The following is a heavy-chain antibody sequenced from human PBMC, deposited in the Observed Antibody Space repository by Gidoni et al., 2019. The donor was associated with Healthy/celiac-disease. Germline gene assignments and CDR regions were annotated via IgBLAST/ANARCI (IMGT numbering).Heavy chain of an antibody. CDR3: ARSRYYDSSGYYPDAFDI. CDR2: INPNSGGT. D-gene: IGHD3-22*01. V-gene: IGHV1-2*04. J-gene: IGHJ3*02. Sequence: QVQLVQSGAEVKKPGASVTVSCKASGYTFTGYYMHWVRQAPGQGLEWMGWINPNSGGTNYAQKFQGWVTMTRDTSISTAYMELSRLRSDDTAVYYCARSRYYDSSGYYPDAFDIWGQGTMVTVSS. CDR1: GYTFTGYY.